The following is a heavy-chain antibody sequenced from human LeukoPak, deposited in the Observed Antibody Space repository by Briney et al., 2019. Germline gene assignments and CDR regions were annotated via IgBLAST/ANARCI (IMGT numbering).Heavy chain of an antibody. Sequence: GSLRLSCTASGFTFRMYAMSWVGQAPGKGLESVASIIYDGRHTYYAASVKGRFTISRDNSQNTLYLQMNSLRAEDTALYYCAKDGLSYDGSTHVYYFQSLGQGTLVTVSS. CDR2: IIYDGRHT. CDR1: GFTFRMYA. J-gene: IGHJ4*02. V-gene: IGHV3-23*01. CDR3: AKDGLSYDGSTHVYYFQS. D-gene: IGHD3-22*01.